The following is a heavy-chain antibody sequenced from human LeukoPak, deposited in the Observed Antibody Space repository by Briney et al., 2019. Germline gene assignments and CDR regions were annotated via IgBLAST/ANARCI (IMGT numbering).Heavy chain of an antibody. V-gene: IGHV3-9*01. CDR1: GFTFDDYA. Sequence: PGGSLRLSCAASGFTFDDYAMHWVRQAPGKGLEWVSGISWNSGSIGYADSVKGRFTISRDNAKNSLYLQMNSLRAEDTALYYCAKERGAAPNYYMAVWGKGTTVTVSS. D-gene: IGHD6-6*01. CDR3: AKERGAAPNYYMAV. CDR2: ISWNSGSI. J-gene: IGHJ6*03.